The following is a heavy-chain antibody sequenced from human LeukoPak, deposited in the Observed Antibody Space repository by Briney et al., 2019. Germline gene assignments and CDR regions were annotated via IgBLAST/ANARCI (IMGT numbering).Heavy chain of an antibody. CDR3: ARALSGSYYDYFDY. Sequence: GGSLRLSCAASGFTFSTYSMNWVRQAPGRGLEWVSCISSGSSYTYYVDSVKGRFTISRDNAKNSLYLQMNSLRAEDTAVYYCARALSGSYYDYFDYWGQGTLVTASS. V-gene: IGHV3-21*01. D-gene: IGHD1-26*01. CDR1: GFTFSTYS. CDR2: ISSGSSYT. J-gene: IGHJ4*02.